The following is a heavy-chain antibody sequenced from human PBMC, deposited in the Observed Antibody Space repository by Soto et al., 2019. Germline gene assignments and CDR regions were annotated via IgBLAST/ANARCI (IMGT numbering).Heavy chain of an antibody. CDR2: INHRGST. Sequence: EPMSDPWTVEYGSSVGLDGRRIIKKKGPGLEWIGDINHRGSTNYTPSLKRRVPISVDTSKNQFSLQLNAVTPEDKAVYYCARFFFFQAEDGIRDL. V-gene: IGHV4-34*01. J-gene: IGHJ2*01. CDR1: YGSSVGLD. D-gene: IGHD2-21*01. CDR3: ARFFFFQAEDGIRDL.